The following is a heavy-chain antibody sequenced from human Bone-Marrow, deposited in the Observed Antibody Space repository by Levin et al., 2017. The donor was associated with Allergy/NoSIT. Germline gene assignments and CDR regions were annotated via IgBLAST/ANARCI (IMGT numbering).Heavy chain of an antibody. CDR1: GFIFDDYA. CDR3: AKERDSSTWYFFRSVEF. Sequence: GGSLRLSCAASGFIFDDYAMHWVRQVPGKGLEWVAGINWSSSTKGYADSVRGRFTISRDNAKKTLYLQINSLTIEDTALYYCAKERDSSTWYFFRSVEFWGQGTLVTVSS. J-gene: IGHJ4*02. D-gene: IGHD6-13*01. V-gene: IGHV3-9*01. CDR2: INWSSSTK.